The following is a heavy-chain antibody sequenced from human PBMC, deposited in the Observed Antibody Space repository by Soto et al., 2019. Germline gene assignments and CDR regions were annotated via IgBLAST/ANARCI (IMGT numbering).Heavy chain of an antibody. CDR2: ISYDGSNK. Sequence: QMQLVESGGGVVQPGRSVRLSCVVFVFTFSSYGMHWVRQAPGKGLEWVAVISYDGSNKYYADSMKGRFTISRDNSKNTLYLKMNSLRAEDTAVYYCANGCRFGELLPFDYWGQGTLVTVSS. D-gene: IGHD3-10*01. CDR1: VFTFSSYG. V-gene: IGHV3-30*18. J-gene: IGHJ4*02. CDR3: ANGCRFGELLPFDY.